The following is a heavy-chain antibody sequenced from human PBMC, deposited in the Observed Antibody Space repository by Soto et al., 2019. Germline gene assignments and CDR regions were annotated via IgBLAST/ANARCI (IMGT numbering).Heavy chain of an antibody. Sequence: WGSLSLSCSASGFTFISYAMSWVRQAPGKGLEWVSAISGSGGSTYYADSVKGRFTISRDNSKNTLYLQMNSLKAEDTAVYYCAKDQRLDSYGKYYYGMDVWGQGTTVTVSS. CDR2: ISGSGGST. CDR1: GFTFISYA. J-gene: IGHJ6*02. V-gene: IGHV3-23*01. D-gene: IGHD5-18*01. CDR3: AKDQRLDSYGKYYYGMDV.